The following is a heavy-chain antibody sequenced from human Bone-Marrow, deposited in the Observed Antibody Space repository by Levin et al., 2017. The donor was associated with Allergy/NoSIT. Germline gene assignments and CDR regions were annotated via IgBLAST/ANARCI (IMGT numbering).Heavy chain of an antibody. CDR2: IYIGGTT. CDR3: ARYHLIGGIDY. D-gene: IGHD2-2*01. CDR1: GFSVNGNS. J-gene: IGHJ4*02. Sequence: GESLKISCAASGFSVNGNSVIWVRQAPGKGLEWVSIIYIGGTTKYADSVTGRFTISRDNSKNTVFLQMNSLRAEDTAVYYCARYHLIGGIDYWGRGIVVTVSS. V-gene: IGHV3-53*01.